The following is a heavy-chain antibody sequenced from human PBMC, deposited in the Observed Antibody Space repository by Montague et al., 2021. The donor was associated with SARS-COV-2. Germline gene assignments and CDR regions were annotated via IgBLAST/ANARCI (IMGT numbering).Heavy chain of an antibody. CDR1: GGSISSSSYY. CDR2: INHSGSP. D-gene: IGHD3-16*02. CDR3: ARGYDYVWGSDRYVHWFDP. V-gene: IGHV4-39*01. Sequence: SETLSLTCTVSGGSISSSSYYWGWIRQPPGKGLEWIGGINHSGSPNYNPSLKSRVTISVDTSKNQFSLKLSSVTAADTAVYYCARGYDYVWGSDRYVHWFDPWGQGTLVTVSS. J-gene: IGHJ5*02.